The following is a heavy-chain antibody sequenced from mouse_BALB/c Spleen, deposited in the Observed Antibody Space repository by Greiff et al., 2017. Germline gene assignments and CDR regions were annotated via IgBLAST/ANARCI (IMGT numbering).Heavy chain of an antibody. Sequence: EVQVVESGGGLVKPGGSLKLSCAASGFTFSSYTMSWVRQTPEKRLEWVATISSGGGNTYYPDSVKGRFTISRDNAKNNLYLQMSSLRSEDTALYYCARGGYYHGFAYWGQGTLVTVSA. CDR2: ISSGGGNT. J-gene: IGHJ3*01. CDR3: ARGGYYHGFAY. V-gene: IGHV5-9*03. CDR1: GFTFSSYT. D-gene: IGHD2-12*01.